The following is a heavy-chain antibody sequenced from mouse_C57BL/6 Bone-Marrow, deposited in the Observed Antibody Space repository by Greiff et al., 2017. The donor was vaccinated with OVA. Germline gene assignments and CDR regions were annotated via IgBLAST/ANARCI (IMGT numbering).Heavy chain of an antibody. CDR3: ARSGVVGFDY. V-gene: IGHV1-50*01. J-gene: IGHJ2*01. CDR2: IDPSDSYT. Sequence: QVQLQQSGAELVKPGASVKLSCKASGYTFTSYWMQWVKQRPGQGLEWIGEIDPSDSYTNYNQKFKGKATLTVDTSSSTAYMQLSSLTSEDSAVYYCARSGVVGFDYWGQGTTLTVSS. CDR1: GYTFTSYW. D-gene: IGHD1-1*01.